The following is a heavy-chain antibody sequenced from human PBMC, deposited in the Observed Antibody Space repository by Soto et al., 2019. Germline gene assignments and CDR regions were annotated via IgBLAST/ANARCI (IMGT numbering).Heavy chain of an antibody. CDR2: ISGSGGST. V-gene: IGHV3-23*01. CDR1: GFSSSSNG. D-gene: IGHD3-3*01. CDR3: ANGINYDFGSGYGMDV. J-gene: IGHJ6*02. Sequence: EVQLLESGGGLVQPGGSLRLACAASGFSSSSNGMSWVRQAPGKGLEWVSTISGSGGSTYYADSVKGRFTIFRDNSKNTLDLQMNSLGVEDTAVYYCANGINYDFGSGYGMDVWGQGTTVTVSS.